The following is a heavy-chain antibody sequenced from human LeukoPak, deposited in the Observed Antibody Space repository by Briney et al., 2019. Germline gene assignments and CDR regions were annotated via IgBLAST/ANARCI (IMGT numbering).Heavy chain of an antibody. D-gene: IGHD5-24*01. CDR3: ARGRDGYNFDAFDF. Sequence: GSLRLSCAASRFTVSSNYMSWVRQAPGKGLEGIGYIYYSGSTNYNPSLKRRVTISVDTSKNQFSLKLSSVTAADTAVYYCARGRDGYNFDAFDFWGQGTMVTVSS. CDR2: IYYSGST. J-gene: IGHJ3*01. CDR1: RFTVSSNY. V-gene: IGHV4-59*02.